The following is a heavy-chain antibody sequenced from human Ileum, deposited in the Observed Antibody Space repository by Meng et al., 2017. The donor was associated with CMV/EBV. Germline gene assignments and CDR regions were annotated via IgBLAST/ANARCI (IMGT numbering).Heavy chain of an antibody. J-gene: IGHJ5*02. Sequence: AAAGFPLMKNARSWVRQAPGKGLEWVAVIYTDDFKTYYADSVKGRFTISRDRSKNTLYLQMNGLRADDTAMYYCVKDDNDYMGEIGSWGQGTLVTVSS. V-gene: IGHV3-23*03. CDR1: GFPLMKNA. D-gene: IGHD3-16*01. CDR2: IYTDDFKT. CDR3: VKDDNDYMGEIGS.